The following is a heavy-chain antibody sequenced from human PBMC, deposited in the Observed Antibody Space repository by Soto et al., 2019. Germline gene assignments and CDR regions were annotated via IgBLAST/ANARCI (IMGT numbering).Heavy chain of an antibody. CDR3: ARGSSGGIIVFDY. CDR2: INHRGST. D-gene: IGHD3-16*02. Sequence: SETLSLTCAVYGGSFSDYYWSWIRQPPGKGLEWIGEINHRGSTYYNPSLKSRVTISVDTSKNQFSLMLSSVTAADMAVYYCARGSSGGIIVFDYWGQGALVTVSS. V-gene: IGHV4-34*01. J-gene: IGHJ4*02. CDR1: GGSFSDYY.